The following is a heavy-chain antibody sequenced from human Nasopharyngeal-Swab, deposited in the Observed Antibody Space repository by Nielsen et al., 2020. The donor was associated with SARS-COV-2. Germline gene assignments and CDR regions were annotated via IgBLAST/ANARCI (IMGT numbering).Heavy chain of an antibody. CDR2: LPHRGLP. V-gene: IGHV4-34*01. CDR3: ARGGGVPGGSLGRFAQPDAFDI. Sequence: WIRQPPGKGLEWSGELPHRGLPHSPPSLKSRVTISVDTSKNQFSLKLSSVTAADTAVYYCARGGGVPGGSLGRFAQPDAFDIWGQGTMVTVSS. J-gene: IGHJ3*02. D-gene: IGHD2-15*01.